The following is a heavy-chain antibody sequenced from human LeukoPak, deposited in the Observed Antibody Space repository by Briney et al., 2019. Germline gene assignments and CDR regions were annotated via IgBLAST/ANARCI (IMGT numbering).Heavy chain of an antibody. J-gene: IGHJ5*02. CDR1: GFTFSSYS. CDR3: ARDLNYYGSGSYSFDP. CDR2: ISSSSSYI. V-gene: IGHV3-21*01. Sequence: GGSLRLPCAASGFTFSSYSMNWVRQAPGKGLEWVSSISSSSSYIYYADSVKGRFTISRDNAKNSLYLQMNSLRAEDTAVYYCARDLNYYGSGSYSFDPWGQGTLVTVSS. D-gene: IGHD3-10*01.